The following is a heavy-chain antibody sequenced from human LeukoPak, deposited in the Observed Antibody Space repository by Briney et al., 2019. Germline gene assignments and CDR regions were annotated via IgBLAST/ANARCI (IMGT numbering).Heavy chain of an antibody. D-gene: IGHD1-7*01. J-gene: IGHJ5*02. Sequence: SQTLSLTCTVSGGSISSGDYYWSWIRQPPGKGLEWIGYIYYSGSTYYNPSLKSRVTISVDTSKNQFSLKLSSVTAADTAVYYCARARKTKVTGTTAPRLNGFDPWGQGTLVTVSS. CDR3: ARARKTKVTGTTAPRLNGFDP. V-gene: IGHV4-30-4*01. CDR2: IYYSGST. CDR1: GGSISSGDYY.